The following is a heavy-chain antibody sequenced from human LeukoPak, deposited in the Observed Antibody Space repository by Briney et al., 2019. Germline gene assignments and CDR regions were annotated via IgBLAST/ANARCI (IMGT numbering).Heavy chain of an antibody. CDR2: INPSGGST. CDR3: ARVGGGDYGSGSYYYYMDV. D-gene: IGHD3-10*01. J-gene: IGHJ6*03. Sequence: ASVKVSCKASGYTFTSYYMHWVRQAPGQGLEWMGIINPSGGSTSYAQKFQGRVTMTRDMSTSTVYMELSSLRSEDTAVYYCARVGGGDYGSGSYYYYMDVWGKGTTVTVSS. CDR1: GYTFTSYY. V-gene: IGHV1-46*01.